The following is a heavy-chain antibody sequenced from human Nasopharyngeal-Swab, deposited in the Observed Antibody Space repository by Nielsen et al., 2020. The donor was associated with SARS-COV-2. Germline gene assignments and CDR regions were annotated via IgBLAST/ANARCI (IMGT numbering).Heavy chain of an antibody. CDR2: IYYSGST. J-gene: IGHJ6*03. Sequence: WIRQPPGKGLEWIGSIYYSGSTYYNPPLKSRVTISVDTSKNQFSLKLSSVTAADTAVYYCAGIIAAAGTVGYMDVWGKGTTVTVSS. V-gene: IGHV4-39*01. CDR3: AGIIAAAGTVGYMDV. D-gene: IGHD6-13*01.